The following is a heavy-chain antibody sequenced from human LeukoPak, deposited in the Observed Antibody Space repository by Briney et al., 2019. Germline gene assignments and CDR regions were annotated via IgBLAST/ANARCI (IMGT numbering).Heavy chain of an antibody. J-gene: IGHJ4*02. V-gene: IGHV4-39*01. CDR3: ARGRGGYDILTGYFESYFDY. Sequence: SETLSLTCTVSGGSISSSSYYWGWIRQPPGKGLEWIGTIYYSGSTYYDPSLKSRVTISVDTPKNQLSLKLSSVTAADTAVYYCARGRGGYDILTGYFESYFDYWGQGTLVTVSS. D-gene: IGHD3-9*01. CDR1: GGSISSSSYY. CDR2: IYYSGST.